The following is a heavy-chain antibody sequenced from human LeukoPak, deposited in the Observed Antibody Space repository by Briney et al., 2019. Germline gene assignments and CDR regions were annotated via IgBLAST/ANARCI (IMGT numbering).Heavy chain of an antibody. CDR2: ISGGGDAT. J-gene: IGHJ4*02. Sequence: PGESLRLSCAASDFSFITYAMSWVRQAPGKGLEWVSTISGGGDATYYADSVKGRFTISRDNSKNTLYLQMNSLRVEDTAVYYCARDSSMLRGPLVIYYFDFWGQGTPVTVSS. V-gene: IGHV3-23*01. CDR3: ARDSSMLRGPLVIYYFDF. CDR1: DFSFITYA. D-gene: IGHD3-10*01.